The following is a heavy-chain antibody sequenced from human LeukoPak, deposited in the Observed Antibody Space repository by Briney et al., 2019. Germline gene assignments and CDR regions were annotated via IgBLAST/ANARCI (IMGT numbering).Heavy chain of an antibody. V-gene: IGHV3-21*01. CDR1: GFTFSSYS. Sequence: GGSLRLSCAASGFTFSSYSMNWVRQAPGKGLEWVSSISSSSSYIYYADSVKGRFTISRDNAKNSLYLQMNSLRAEDTAAYYCARGVTGYHDYWGQGTLVTVSS. CDR3: ARGVTGYHDY. J-gene: IGHJ4*02. CDR2: ISSSSSYI. D-gene: IGHD3-9*01.